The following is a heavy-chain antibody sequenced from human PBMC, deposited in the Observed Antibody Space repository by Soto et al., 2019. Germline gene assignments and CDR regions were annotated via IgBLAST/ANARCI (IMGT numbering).Heavy chain of an antibody. Sequence: SETLSLTSAVYGGPFSGYYWSWIRQPPGKGLEWIGEINHSGSTNYNPSLKSRVTISVDTSKNQFSLKLSSVTAADTAVYYCASGRGDYYDSSGHYFYYYGMDVWGQGTTATVAS. J-gene: IGHJ6*02. V-gene: IGHV4-34*01. D-gene: IGHD3-22*01. CDR2: INHSGST. CDR3: ASGRGDYYDSSGHYFYYYGMDV. CDR1: GGPFSGYY.